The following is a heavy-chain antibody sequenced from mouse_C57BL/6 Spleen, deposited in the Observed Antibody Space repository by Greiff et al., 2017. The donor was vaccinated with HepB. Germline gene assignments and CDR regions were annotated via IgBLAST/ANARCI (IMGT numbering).Heavy chain of an antibody. CDR2: INPGSGGT. D-gene: IGHD2-4*01. J-gene: IGHJ2*01. CDR1: GYAFTNYL. V-gene: IGHV1-54*01. CDR3: ARDDYGDY. Sequence: QVQLQQSGAELVRPGTSVKVSCKASGYAFTNYLIEWVKQRPGQGLEWIGVINPGSGGTNYNEKFKGKATLTADKSSSTAYMQLGSLTSEDSAVYFCARDDYGDYWGQGTTLTVSS.